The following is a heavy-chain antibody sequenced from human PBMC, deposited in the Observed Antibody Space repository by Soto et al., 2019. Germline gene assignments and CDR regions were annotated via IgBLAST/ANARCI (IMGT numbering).Heavy chain of an antibody. CDR2: ISYDGSNK. CDR1: GFTFSSYA. D-gene: IGHD3-16*01. J-gene: IGHJ4*02. Sequence: GGSLRLSCAASGFTFSSYAMHWVRQAPGKGLEWVAVISYDGSNKYYADSVKGRFTISRDNSKNTLYLQMNSLRAEDTAVYYCASLGPGDYWGQGTLVTVSS. CDR3: ASLGPGDY. V-gene: IGHV3-30-3*01.